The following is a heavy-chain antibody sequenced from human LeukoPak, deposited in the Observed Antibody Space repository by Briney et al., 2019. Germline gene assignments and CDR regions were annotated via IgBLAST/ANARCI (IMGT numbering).Heavy chain of an antibody. CDR1: GGSISSSSYY. D-gene: IGHD6-6*01. CDR3: ARDRSELEYSSSGLDSQH. V-gene: IGHV4-39*07. J-gene: IGHJ1*01. Sequence: SETLSLTCTVSGGSISSSSYYWGWIRQPPGKGLEWIGSIYYSGSTYYNPSLKSRVTISVDTSKNQFSLKLSSLTAADTAVYYCARDRSELEYSSSGLDSQHWGQGTLVTVSS. CDR2: IYYSGST.